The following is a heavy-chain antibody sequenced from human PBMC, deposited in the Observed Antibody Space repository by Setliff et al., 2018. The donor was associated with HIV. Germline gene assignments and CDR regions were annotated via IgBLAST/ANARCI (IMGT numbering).Heavy chain of an antibody. CDR2: IWYDGSNK. CDR3: AKDDLTLDAFDI. V-gene: IGHV3-33*06. CDR1: GFTFSSYG. J-gene: IGHJ3*02. Sequence: PGGSLRLSCAASGFTFSSYGMHWVRQAPGKGLEWVAVIWYDGSNKYYADSVKGRFTISRDNSKNTLYLQMNSLRAEDTAVYYCAKDDLTLDAFDIWGQGTMVTV.